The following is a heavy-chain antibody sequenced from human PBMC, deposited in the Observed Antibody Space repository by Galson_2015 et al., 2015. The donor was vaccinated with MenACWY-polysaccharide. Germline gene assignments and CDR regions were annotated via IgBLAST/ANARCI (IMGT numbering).Heavy chain of an antibody. J-gene: IGHJ4*02. V-gene: IGHV3-23*01. CDR3: AKGGWFDF. CDR1: GFTFGISA. Sequence: SLRLSCAASGFTFGISALSWVRQAPGKGLEWVSSIGGSVPNTYYADSVKGRFTISRDNSKNTLYLQMDSLRVEDTALYYCAKGGWFDFWGQGTLVTASP. D-gene: IGHD6-19*01. CDR2: IGGSVPNT.